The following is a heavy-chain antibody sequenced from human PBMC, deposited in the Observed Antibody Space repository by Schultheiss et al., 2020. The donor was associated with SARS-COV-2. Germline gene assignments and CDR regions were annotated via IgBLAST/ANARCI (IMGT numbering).Heavy chain of an antibody. V-gene: IGHV3-30*18. J-gene: IGHJ1*01. CDR1: GFTFSNAW. CDR3: AKDRPGLPEYFQH. Sequence: GGSLRLSCAASGFTFSNAWMSWVRQAPGKGLEWVAVISYDGSNKYYADSVKGRFTISRDNAKNSLYLQMKSLRAEDTALYYCAKDRPGLPEYFQHWGQGSLVTVAS. D-gene: IGHD1-14*01. CDR2: ISYDGSNK.